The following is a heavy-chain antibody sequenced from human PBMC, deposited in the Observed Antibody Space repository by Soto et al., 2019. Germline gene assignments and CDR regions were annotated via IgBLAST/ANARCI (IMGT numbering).Heavy chain of an antibody. CDR1: GFTFSSYA. D-gene: IGHD1-26*01. CDR2: IGGSGAIK. V-gene: IGHV3-23*01. CDR3: AKDFLRDSGTYNARDAFDI. Sequence: EVQLLESGGGLVQPGGSLRLSCAASGFTFSSYAMSWVRQAPGKGLEWVSAIGGSGAIKYYADSVKGRLTISRDNSMNTLYLQMNSLRAEDTAVYYCAKDFLRDSGTYNARDAFDIWGQGTMVTVSS. J-gene: IGHJ3*02.